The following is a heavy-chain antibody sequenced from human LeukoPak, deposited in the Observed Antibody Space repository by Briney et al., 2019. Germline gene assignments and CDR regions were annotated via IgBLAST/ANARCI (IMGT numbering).Heavy chain of an antibody. CDR2: IYYSGST. CDR1: GGSISSSSYY. D-gene: IGHD4-17*01. Sequence: SETLSLTCTVSGGSISSSSYYWGWIRPPPGKGLEWIGSIYYSGSTYYNPSLKSRVTISVDTSKNQFSLKLSSVTAADTAVYYCARQREDYGDYLLYYFDYWGQGTLVTVSS. CDR3: ARQREDYGDYLLYYFDY. V-gene: IGHV4-39*01. J-gene: IGHJ4*02.